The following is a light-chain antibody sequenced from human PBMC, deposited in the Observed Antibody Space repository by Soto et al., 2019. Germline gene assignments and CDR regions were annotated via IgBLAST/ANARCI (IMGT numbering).Light chain of an antibody. CDR1: QSISTW. Sequence: DIQMTQSPSTLSASVGDRVTITCRASQSISTWLAWYQQKPGKAPKLLIYKASTLKSGVPSRFSGSGSGTEFTLTISSLQSDDFATYYCQQYNSYSSWTFGQGTKMEIK. V-gene: IGKV1-5*03. J-gene: IGKJ1*01. CDR2: KAS. CDR3: QQYNSYSSWT.